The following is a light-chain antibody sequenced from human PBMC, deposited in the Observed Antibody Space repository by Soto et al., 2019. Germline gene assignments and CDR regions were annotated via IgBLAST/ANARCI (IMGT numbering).Light chain of an antibody. V-gene: IGKV2-28*01. CDR2: LGS. CDR3: MQALQTPRT. CDR1: QSLLHSNGYNY. Sequence: DIVMSQSPLSLPVPPGEPASISCRSSQSLLHSNGYNYLGWYLQKPGQSPQLLIYLGSDRASGVPDRFSGSGSGTDFPLEISRVEAEDVGVYYCMQALQTPRTFGQGTTLEIK. J-gene: IGKJ2*01.